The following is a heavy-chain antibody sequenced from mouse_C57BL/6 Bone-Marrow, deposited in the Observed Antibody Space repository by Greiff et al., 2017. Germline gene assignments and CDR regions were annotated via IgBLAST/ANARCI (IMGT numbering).Heavy chain of an antibody. CDR2: FHPYNDDT. CDR3: ARGGNSGGYYFDY. D-gene: IGHD1-1*02. J-gene: IGHJ2*01. V-gene: IGHV1-47*01. CDR1: GYTFSTYP. Sequence: VQLQPSGAELVKPGASVPMSCKASGYTFSTYPIVWMKQNHGKSLQWIGNFHPYNDDTKYNEKFKGKATLTVEKTSSTVYFELSRLTTDDSAVYYCARGGNSGGYYFDYWGQGTTLTGSS.